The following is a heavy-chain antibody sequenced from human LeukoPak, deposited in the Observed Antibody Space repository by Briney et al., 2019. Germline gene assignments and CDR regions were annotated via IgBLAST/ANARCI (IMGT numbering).Heavy chain of an antibody. CDR2: IYYSGST. J-gene: IGHJ4*02. CDR3: AREGIAARVPFDY. Sequence: SQTLSLTCTVSGGSISSGDYYWSWIRQPPGKGLEWIGYIYYSGSTYYNPSLKSRVTISVDTSKNQFSLRLSSVTAADTAVYYCAREGIAARVPFDYWGQGTLVTVSS. D-gene: IGHD6-6*01. CDR1: GGSISSGDYY. V-gene: IGHV4-30-4*08.